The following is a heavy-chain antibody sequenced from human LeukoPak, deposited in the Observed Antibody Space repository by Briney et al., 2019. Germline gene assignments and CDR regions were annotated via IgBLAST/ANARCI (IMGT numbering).Heavy chain of an antibody. V-gene: IGHV4-34*01. CDR2: INHSGST. CDR1: GGSFSGYY. Sequence: SETLPLTCAVYGGSFSGYYWSWIRQPPGKGLEWIGEINHSGSTNYNPSLKSRVTISVDTSKNQFSLKLSSVTAADTAVYYCASSYYYDSSGYYPLFDYWGQGTLVTVSS. D-gene: IGHD3-22*01. J-gene: IGHJ4*02. CDR3: ASSYYYDSSGYYPLFDY.